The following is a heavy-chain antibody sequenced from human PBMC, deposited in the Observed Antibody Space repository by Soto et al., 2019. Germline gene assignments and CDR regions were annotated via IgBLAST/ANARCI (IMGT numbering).Heavy chain of an antibody. J-gene: IGHJ4*02. CDR3: LKDAPNGSIDD. V-gene: IGHV3-9*01. CDR2: VSPTGDTV. CDR1: GFRFEQYV. Sequence: VQVVASGGGLVQPGRSLRLSCAVSGFRFEQYVMHWVRQAPGKGLECVSTVSPTGDTVAYADSVEGRFTVSRDNAKNSLYLQMNSLKGDDTAFDYCLKDAPNGSIDDRGQGTLVTVSS. D-gene: IGHD3-10*01.